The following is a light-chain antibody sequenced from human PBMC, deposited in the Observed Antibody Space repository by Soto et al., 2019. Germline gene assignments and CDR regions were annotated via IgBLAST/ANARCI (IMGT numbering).Light chain of an antibody. V-gene: IGLV1-40*01. CDR2: PNS. CDR1: SSNIGAGYD. J-gene: IGLJ2*01. Sequence: QAVVTQPPSVSGAPGQRVTISCTGSSSNIGAGYDVHWYQQLPGTAPKLLIYPNSNRPSGVPDRFSGSKSGTSASLAITGLQAEDEADYYCHSYDSSLSGSVFGGGTKVTVL. CDR3: HSYDSSLSGSV.